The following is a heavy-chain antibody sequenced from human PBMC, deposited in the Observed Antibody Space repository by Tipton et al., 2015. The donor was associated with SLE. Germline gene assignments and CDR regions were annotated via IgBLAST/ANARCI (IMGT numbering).Heavy chain of an antibody. CDR1: GGSISSYY. CDR3: ASFDPDY. V-gene: IGHV4-59*08. CDR2: IYYSGST. Sequence: LRLSCTVSGGSISSYYWSWIRQPPGKGLEWIGYIYYSGSTNYNPSLKSRVTISVDTSKNQFSLKLSSGTAADTAVYYCASFDPDYWGQGTLVTVSS. J-gene: IGHJ4*02.